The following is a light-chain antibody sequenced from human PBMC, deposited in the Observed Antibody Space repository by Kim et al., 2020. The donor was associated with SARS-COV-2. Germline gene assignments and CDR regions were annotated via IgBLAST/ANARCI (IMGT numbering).Light chain of an antibody. Sequence: VSPGQTARITGSGDKLGDKYACWYQQKPGQSPVLVIYQDRKRPSGIPERFSGSNSGNTATLTISGTQAMDEADYYCQAWDSSTAVFGGGTQLTVL. CDR3: QAWDSSTAV. V-gene: IGLV3-1*01. CDR2: QDR. CDR1: KLGDKY. J-gene: IGLJ2*01.